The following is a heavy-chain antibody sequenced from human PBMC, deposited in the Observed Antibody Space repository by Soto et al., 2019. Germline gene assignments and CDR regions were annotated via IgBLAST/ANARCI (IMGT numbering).Heavy chain of an antibody. CDR1: GGSVSSGSYY. Sequence: PSDTLSLTCTVSGGSVSSGSYYWSWIRQPPGKGLEWIGYIYYSGSTNYNPSLKSRVTISVDTSKNQFSLKLSSVTAADTAVYYCARGGDIGVVPAALGDYYYYYGMDVWGQGTTVTVSS. V-gene: IGHV4-61*01. D-gene: IGHD2-2*01. CDR3: ARGGDIGVVPAALGDYYYYYGMDV. CDR2: IYYSGST. J-gene: IGHJ6*02.